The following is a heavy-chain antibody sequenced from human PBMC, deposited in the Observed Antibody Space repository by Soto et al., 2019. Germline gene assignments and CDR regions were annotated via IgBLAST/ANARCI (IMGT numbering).Heavy chain of an antibody. D-gene: IGHD6-13*01. Sequence: XXTLSLTCTVSCGSIINYYWSWIRQPPGKGLEWIASXSYRAXTHYNTSLKSXXTISVATXXNQFYLKLRSVTAADTAVYYCASRDSSSWPIDYWGQGTLVTASS. J-gene: IGHJ4*02. V-gene: IGHV4-59*08. CDR2: XSYRAXT. CDR3: ASRDSSSWPIDY. CDR1: CGSIINYY.